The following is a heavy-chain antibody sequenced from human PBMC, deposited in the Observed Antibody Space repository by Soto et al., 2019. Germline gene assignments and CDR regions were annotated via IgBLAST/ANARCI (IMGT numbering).Heavy chain of an antibody. V-gene: IGHV3-23*01. D-gene: IGHD1-26*01. CDR3: ARDGVGATTYFGYLDY. Sequence: GGSLRLSCAASGFTIRGYAMTWVRQAPGKGLEWVSTVNENGEFQHYGDSVKGRFTISRDNSKNTQSLQMDNLRAEDTAVYYCARDGVGATTYFGYLDYWSQGTLVTVSS. CDR1: GFTIRGYA. J-gene: IGHJ4*02. CDR2: VNENGEFQ.